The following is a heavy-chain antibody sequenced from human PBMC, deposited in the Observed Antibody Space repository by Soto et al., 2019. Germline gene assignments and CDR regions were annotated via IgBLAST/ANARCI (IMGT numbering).Heavy chain of an antibody. CDR2: ISYDGSNK. V-gene: IGHV3-30-3*01. Sequence: QVQLVESGGGVVQPGRSLRLSCAASGFTFSSYAMHWVRQAPGKGLEWVAVISYDGSNKYYADSVKGRFTISRDNSKNTLYLQMNSLRAEDTAVYYCAPTHGAFDIWGQGTMVTVSS. CDR3: APTHGAFDI. CDR1: GFTFSSYA. J-gene: IGHJ3*02.